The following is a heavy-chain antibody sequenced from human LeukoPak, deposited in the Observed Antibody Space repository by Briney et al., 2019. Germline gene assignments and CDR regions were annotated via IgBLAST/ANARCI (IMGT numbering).Heavy chain of an antibody. Sequence: ASVKVSCKASGYTFTSYGISWVRQAPGQGLEWMGWISAYNGNTNYAQKPQGRVTMTTDTSTSTAYMELRSLRSDDTAVYYCARDRGYGGNSEFDYWGQGTLVTVSS. D-gene: IGHD4-23*01. CDR3: ARDRGYGGNSEFDY. CDR1: GYTFTSYG. J-gene: IGHJ4*02. CDR2: ISAYNGNT. V-gene: IGHV1-18*01.